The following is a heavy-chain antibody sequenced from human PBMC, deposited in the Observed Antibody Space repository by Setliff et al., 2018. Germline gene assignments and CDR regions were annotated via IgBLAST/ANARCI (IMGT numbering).Heavy chain of an antibody. CDR2: IIPIFGTT. CDR1: GGTFSNYD. Sequence: ASVKVSCKASGGTFSNYDISWVRQAPGQGLEWMGGIIPIFGTTNYAQRFQGKVTITTDESTSTAYMELSSLRSEDTAVYYCARERGDIVTTTSYYYYLDVWGKGTTVTVSS. D-gene: IGHD5-12*01. V-gene: IGHV1-69*05. CDR3: ARERGDIVTTTSYYYYLDV. J-gene: IGHJ6*03.